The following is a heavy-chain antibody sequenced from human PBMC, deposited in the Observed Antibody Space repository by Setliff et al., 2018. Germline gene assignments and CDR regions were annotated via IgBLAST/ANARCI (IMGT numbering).Heavy chain of an antibody. Sequence: GESLKISCAASGFTFSSYAMSWVRQAPGKGLEWVSAISGSGGSTYYADSVKGRFTISRDNSKNTLYLQMNSLRAEDTAVYYCAKGYGAIDYWGQGTLVTVSS. CDR3: AKGYGAIDY. D-gene: IGHD4-17*01. CDR1: GFTFSSYA. CDR2: ISGSGGST. V-gene: IGHV3-23*01. J-gene: IGHJ4*02.